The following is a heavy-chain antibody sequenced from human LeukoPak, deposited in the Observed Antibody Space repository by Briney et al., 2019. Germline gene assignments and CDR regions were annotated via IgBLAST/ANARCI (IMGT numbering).Heavy chain of an antibody. Sequence: GGSLRLSCAASGSTFSSHWLSWVRQAPGRGLEWVANIQQDGRQKYYVDSVKGRFTISRDNAKNSLYLEMNSLRAEDTAVYYCARGRGIALAELDCWGRGTLVTVSS. J-gene: IGHJ4*02. CDR1: GSTFSSHW. CDR3: ARGRGIALAELDC. V-gene: IGHV3-7*04. D-gene: IGHD6-19*01. CDR2: IQQDGRQK.